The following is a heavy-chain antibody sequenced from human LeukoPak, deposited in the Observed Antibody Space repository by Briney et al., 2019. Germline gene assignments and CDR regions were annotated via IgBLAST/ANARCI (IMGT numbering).Heavy chain of an antibody. Sequence: PSETLSLTCTVSGGSISSSSYYWGWIRQPPGKGLEWIGSIYYSGSTYYNPSLKSRVTISVDTSKNQFSLKLSSVTAADTAVYYCARGIADFWSGYYRFDPWGQGTLVTVSS. CDR2: IYYSGST. D-gene: IGHD3-3*01. CDR1: GGSISSSSYY. V-gene: IGHV4-39*07. J-gene: IGHJ5*02. CDR3: ARGIADFWSGYYRFDP.